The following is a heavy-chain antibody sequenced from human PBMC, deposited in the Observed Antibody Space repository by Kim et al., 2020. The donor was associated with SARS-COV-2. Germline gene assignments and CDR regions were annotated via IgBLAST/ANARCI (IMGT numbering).Heavy chain of an antibody. Sequence: YSPSLQSRVTMSVDTSKNQFSLQLSSVAAADSAVYYCARHVDTAMVTFDYWGQGTLVTVSS. D-gene: IGHD5-18*01. V-gene: IGHV4-59*08. J-gene: IGHJ4*02. CDR3: ARHVDTAMVTFDY.